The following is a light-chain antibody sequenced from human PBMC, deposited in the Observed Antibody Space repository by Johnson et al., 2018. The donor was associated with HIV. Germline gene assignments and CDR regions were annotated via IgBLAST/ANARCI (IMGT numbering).Light chain of an antibody. CDR2: DNN. Sequence: SVLTQPPSVSAAPGQKVTISCSGSSSNIGNNYVSWYQQFPGTAPKLLIYDNNKRPSGIPDRFSGSKSGTSATLGITGLQTGDEADYYCGTWDTSLSGGGVVGTGTTVTVL. V-gene: IGLV1-51*01. CDR1: SSNIGNNY. J-gene: IGLJ1*01. CDR3: GTWDTSLSGGGV.